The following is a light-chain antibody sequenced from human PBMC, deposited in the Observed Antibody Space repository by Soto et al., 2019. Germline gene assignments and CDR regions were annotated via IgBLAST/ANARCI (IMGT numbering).Light chain of an antibody. CDR3: CSHVGGSSPQWL. V-gene: IGLV2-23*02. Sequence: QSALTQPASVSGSPGQSITISCTGTSNDVGGYNLVSWFQQHPGKAPKLMISEVNKRPSGVSNRFSGSKSANTASLTISGLQAEDEADYYCCSHVGGSSPQWLFGGGIKVTVL. CDR1: SNDVGGYNL. CDR2: EVN. J-gene: IGLJ3*02.